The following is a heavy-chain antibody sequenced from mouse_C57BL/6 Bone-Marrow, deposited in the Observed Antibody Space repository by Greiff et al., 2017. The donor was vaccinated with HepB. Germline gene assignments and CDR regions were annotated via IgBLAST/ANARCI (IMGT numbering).Heavy chain of an antibody. CDR1: GFTFSSYA. Sequence: VQLKESGGGLVKPGGSLKLSCAASGFTFSSYAMSWVRQTPEKRLEWVATISDGGSYTYYPDNVKGRFTISRDNAKNNLYLQMSHLKSEDTAMYYCARDRGEHYFDYWGQGTTLTVSS. CDR3: ARDRGEHYFDY. V-gene: IGHV5-4*01. J-gene: IGHJ2*01. CDR2: ISDGGSYT.